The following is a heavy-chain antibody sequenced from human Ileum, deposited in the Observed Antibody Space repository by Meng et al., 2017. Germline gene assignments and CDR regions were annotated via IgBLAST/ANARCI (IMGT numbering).Heavy chain of an antibody. CDR3: ARGPGRGSGSGSFDY. Sequence: QVRVQGSGPGLVKPSQTLSLSCTVSGGSIRSGGFYLSWIRQHPGKGLEWIGYIYSSGSTYYNPSLKSLVSISVDTSKNQFSLKLSSVTAADTAVYYCARGPGRGSGSGSFDYWGQGTLVTVSS. CDR2: IYSSGST. CDR1: GGSIRSGGFY. V-gene: IGHV4-31*01. D-gene: IGHD3-10*01. J-gene: IGHJ4*02.